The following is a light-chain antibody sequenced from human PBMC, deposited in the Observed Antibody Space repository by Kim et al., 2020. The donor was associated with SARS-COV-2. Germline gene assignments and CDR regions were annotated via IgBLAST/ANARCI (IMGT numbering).Light chain of an antibody. CDR3: QQYKNWPPIT. CDR1: QSVSTD. V-gene: IGKV3D-15*01. J-gene: IGKJ5*01. Sequence: PGERATLSCRASQSVSTDLAWSQQKSGQAPRLLIYGASTRATGIPARFSGSGSGTEFTLTISGLQSEDLAVYYCQQYKNWPPITFGQGTRLEIK. CDR2: GAS.